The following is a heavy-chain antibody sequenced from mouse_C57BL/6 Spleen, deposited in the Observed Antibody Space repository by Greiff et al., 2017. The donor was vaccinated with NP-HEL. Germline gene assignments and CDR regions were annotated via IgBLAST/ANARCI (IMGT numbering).Heavy chain of an antibody. D-gene: IGHD2-1*01. V-gene: IGHV1-80*01. J-gene: IGHJ2*01. Sequence: QVQLQQSGAELVKPGASVKISCKASGYAFSSYWMNWVKQRPGKGLEWIGQIYPGDGDTNYNGKFKGKATLTADKSSSTAYMQLSSLTSEDSAVYFCARQGGNYLYFDYWGQGTTLTVSS. CDR2: IYPGDGDT. CDR3: ARQGGNYLYFDY. CDR1: GYAFSSYW.